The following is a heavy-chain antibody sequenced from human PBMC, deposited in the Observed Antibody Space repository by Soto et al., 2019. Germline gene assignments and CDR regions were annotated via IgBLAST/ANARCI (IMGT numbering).Heavy chain of an antibody. V-gene: IGHV4-59*01. Sequence: LSLTCTVSGVSISSYYWSWIRQPPGKGLEWIGYIYYSGSTNYNPSLKSRVTISVDTSKNQFSLKLSSVTAADTAVYYCARVYRPPAAYYYYYYMDVWGKGTTVTVSS. D-gene: IGHD2-2*01. CDR2: IYYSGST. CDR1: GVSISSYY. CDR3: ARVYRPPAAYYYYYYMDV. J-gene: IGHJ6*03.